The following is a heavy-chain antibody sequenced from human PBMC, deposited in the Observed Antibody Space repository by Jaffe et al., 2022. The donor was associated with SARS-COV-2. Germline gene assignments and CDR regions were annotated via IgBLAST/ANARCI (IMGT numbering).Heavy chain of an antibody. D-gene: IGHD3-9*01. CDR3: ATTSHRLRYFDKFDS. V-gene: IGHV3-23*04. J-gene: IGHJ4*02. Sequence: EVQLVESGGGLVQPGGSLRLSCAASGFTFKTYAMSWVRQAPGKGLEWVSVSGDNTYYAESVEGRFTISRDNSKNTLYLQMNSLRAEDTAVYYCATTSHRLRYFDKFDSWGQGTLVTVSS. CDR2: VSGDNT. CDR1: GFTFKTYA.